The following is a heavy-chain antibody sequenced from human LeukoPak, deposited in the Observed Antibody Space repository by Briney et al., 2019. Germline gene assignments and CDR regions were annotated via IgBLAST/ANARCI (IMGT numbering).Heavy chain of an antibody. D-gene: IGHD3-10*01. CDR2: IYYSGST. Sequence: SETLSLTCTVSGGSISSSSYYWGWLRQPPGKGLEWIGSIYYSGSTYYNPSLKSRVTISADTSKDQFSLKLRYVSAADTAVYFCARHRWMVVYGSGSYYLDHWGQGTLVTVSS. J-gene: IGHJ4*02. CDR1: GGSISSSSYY. V-gene: IGHV4-39*01. CDR3: ARHRWMVVYGSGSYYLDH.